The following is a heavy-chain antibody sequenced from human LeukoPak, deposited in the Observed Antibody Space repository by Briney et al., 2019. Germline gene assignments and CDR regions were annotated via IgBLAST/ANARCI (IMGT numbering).Heavy chain of an antibody. CDR1: GFTFSSYS. Sequence: GGSLRLSCAAYGFTFSSYSMNWVRQAPGKGLEWISYISTSTTTIYYANSVKGRFTISRDNAKKSLYLQMNSLRVEDTGVYYCASWGEGALDNWGQGTLVTVSS. CDR3: ASWGEGALDN. J-gene: IGHJ4*02. V-gene: IGHV3-48*01. CDR2: ISTSTTTI. D-gene: IGHD1-26*01.